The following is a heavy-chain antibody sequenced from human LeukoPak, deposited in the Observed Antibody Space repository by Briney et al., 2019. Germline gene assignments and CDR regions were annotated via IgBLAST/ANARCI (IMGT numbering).Heavy chain of an antibody. CDR2: IYYSGST. V-gene: IGHV4-59*01. D-gene: IGHD6-19*01. J-gene: IGHJ4*02. CDR1: GGSISSYY. Sequence: PSETLSLTCTVSGGSISSYYWSLIRQPPGKGLEWIGYIYYSGSTNYNPSLKSRVTISVDTSKNQFSLKLSSVTAADTAVYYCARDYSSDWYGVWGQGALVTVSS. CDR3: ARDYSSDWYGV.